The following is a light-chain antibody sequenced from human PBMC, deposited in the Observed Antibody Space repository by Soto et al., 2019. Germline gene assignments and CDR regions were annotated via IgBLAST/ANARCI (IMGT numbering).Light chain of an antibody. CDR2: DAS. Sequence: EIVLTQSPATLSLSPGERATLSCRASQSVSSYLAWYQQKPGQAPRFLIYDASNRATGIPARFSGSGSGTDFTLTISSLEPEDFAVYYCQQRSNWPPEFTFGPGTKVDIK. V-gene: IGKV3-11*01. CDR1: QSVSSY. CDR3: QQRSNWPPEFT. J-gene: IGKJ3*01.